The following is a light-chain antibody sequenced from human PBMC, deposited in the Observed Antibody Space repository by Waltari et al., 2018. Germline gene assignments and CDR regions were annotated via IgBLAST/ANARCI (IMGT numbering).Light chain of an antibody. CDR1: QSVRSY. Sequence: EVVLTQSPATLSLSPGESATLSCRASQSVRSYLAWYQRKPGQAPRLLMYDVSNRATGIPARFSGSGSGTDFTLTISSPEPEDSAVYFCQQRSNWPLTFGGGTKVEIK. J-gene: IGKJ4*01. CDR3: QQRSNWPLT. CDR2: DVS. V-gene: IGKV3-11*01.